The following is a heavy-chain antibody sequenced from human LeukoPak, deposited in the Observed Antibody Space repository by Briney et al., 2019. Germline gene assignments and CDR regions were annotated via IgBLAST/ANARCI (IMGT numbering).Heavy chain of an antibody. CDR1: GGSISSHY. Sequence: SETLSLTCTASGGSISSHYWSWVRQPPGKGLEWVGYIYYSGSTNYNPSLKSRVTISVDSSKNPFSLKLSSLTAADTAVYYFACGLGYYASSGYYYEYFQHWGQGTLVTVSS. CDR3: ACGLGYYASSGYYYEYFQH. V-gene: IGHV4-59*11. CDR2: IYYSGST. J-gene: IGHJ1*01. D-gene: IGHD3-22*01.